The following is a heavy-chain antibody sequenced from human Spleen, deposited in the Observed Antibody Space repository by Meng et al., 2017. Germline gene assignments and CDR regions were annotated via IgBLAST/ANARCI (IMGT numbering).Heavy chain of an antibody. D-gene: IGHD6-13*01. CDR3: ARATAAAAKGRWFDP. Sequence: QVSLTRWGAVLLKPSETLSLTCAVYGGSFSGYYWSWIRQPPGKGLEWIGEINHSGSTNYNPSLKSRVTISVDTSKNQFSLKLSSVTAADTAVYYCARATAAAAKGRWFDPWGQGTLVTVSS. CDR2: INHSGST. CDR1: GGSFSGYY. J-gene: IGHJ5*02. V-gene: IGHV4-34*01.